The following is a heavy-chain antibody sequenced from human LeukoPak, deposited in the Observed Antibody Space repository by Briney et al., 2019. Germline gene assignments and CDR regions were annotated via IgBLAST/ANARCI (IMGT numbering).Heavy chain of an antibody. CDR1: GFTFSNAW. D-gene: IGHD3-9*01. CDR3: TTDPLNGVRYFDCTHDY. Sequence: GGSLRLSCAASGFTFSNAWMSWVRQAPGKGLECVGRIKSKTEGGTTDYAAPVEGRFPISRANSKNTLYLKMNSLKTEETAVYSCTTDPLNGVRYFDCTHDYWGQGTLVTVSS. V-gene: IGHV3-15*01. J-gene: IGHJ4*02. CDR2: IKSKTEGGTT.